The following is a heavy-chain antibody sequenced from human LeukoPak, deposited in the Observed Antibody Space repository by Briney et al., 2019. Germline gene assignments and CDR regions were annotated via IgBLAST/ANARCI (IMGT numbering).Heavy chain of an antibody. D-gene: IGHD2-2*01. CDR1: GYTFTGYY. J-gene: IGHJ4*02. V-gene: IGHV1-2*02. Sequence: GASVKVSCKASGYTFTGYYTHWVRQAPGQGLEWMGWINPNSGGTNYAQKSQGRVTMTRDTSISTAHMELSRLRSDDTAVYYCARELYCSSTSCYSAAGDYWGQGTLVTVSS. CDR3: ARELYCSSTSCYSAAGDY. CDR2: INPNSGGT.